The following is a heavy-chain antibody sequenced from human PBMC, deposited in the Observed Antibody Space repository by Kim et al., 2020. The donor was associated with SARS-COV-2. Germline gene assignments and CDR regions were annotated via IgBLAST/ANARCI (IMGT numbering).Heavy chain of an antibody. CDR1: GYTFTSYG. J-gene: IGHJ6*02. CDR2: ISAYNGNT. D-gene: IGHD3-3*01. CDR3: ARVRYDFWSGYYGSHYYYGMDV. V-gene: IGHV1-18*01. Sequence: ASVKVSCKASGYTFTSYGISWVRQAPGQGLEWMGWISAYNGNTNYAQKLQGRVTMTTDTSTSTAYMELRSLRSDDTAVYYCARVRYDFWSGYYGSHYYYGMDVWGQGTTVTVSS.